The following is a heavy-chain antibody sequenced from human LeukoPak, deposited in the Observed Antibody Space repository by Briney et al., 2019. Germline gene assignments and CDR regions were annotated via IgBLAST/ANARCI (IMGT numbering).Heavy chain of an antibody. CDR1: GFTFSSYS. D-gene: IGHD6-13*01. Sequence: GGSLRLSCAASGFTFSSYSMNWVRQAPGKGLEWVSSISSSSSYIYYADSVKGRFTISRDNAKNPLYLQMNSLRAEDTAVYYCARSYSSWSSYFDYWGQGTLVTVSS. J-gene: IGHJ4*02. CDR2: ISSSSSYI. CDR3: ARSYSSWSSYFDY. V-gene: IGHV3-21*01.